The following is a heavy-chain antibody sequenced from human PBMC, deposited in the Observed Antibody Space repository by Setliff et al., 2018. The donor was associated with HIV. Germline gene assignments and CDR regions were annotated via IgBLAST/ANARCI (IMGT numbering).Heavy chain of an antibody. Sequence: GASVKVSCKASGYTFTSYGISWVRQAPGQGLEWMGWISAYNGNTNYAQKLQGRVTMTTDTSTSTAYMEVRSLRSDDTAVYYCARVIDYGVLYWSYYMDVWGKGTTVTVSS. V-gene: IGHV1-18*01. CDR1: GYTFTSYG. D-gene: IGHD4-17*01. CDR3: ARVIDYGVLYWSYYMDV. CDR2: ISAYNGNT. J-gene: IGHJ6*03.